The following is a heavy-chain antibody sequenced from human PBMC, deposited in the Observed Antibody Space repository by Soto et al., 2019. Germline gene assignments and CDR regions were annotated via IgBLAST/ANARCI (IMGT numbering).Heavy chain of an antibody. CDR2: ISYDGSNK. J-gene: IGHJ4*02. D-gene: IGHD2-15*01. Sequence: WGSLRLSCAASGFTFSSYGMHWFRQSPGKGLEWVAVISYDGSNKYYADSVKGRFTISRDNSKNTLYLQMNSLRAEDTAVYYCAKVECSGGSCYSGYWGQGTLVTVSS. CDR3: AKVECSGGSCYSGY. V-gene: IGHV3-30*18. CDR1: GFTFSSYG.